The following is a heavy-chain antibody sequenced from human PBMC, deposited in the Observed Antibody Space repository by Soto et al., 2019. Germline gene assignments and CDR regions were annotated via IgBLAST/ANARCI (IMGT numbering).Heavy chain of an antibody. CDR3: ARDRIYCSGGSCYPYYFDY. Sequence: ASVKVSFKASGYSFTSYAMHWVRQAPGQRLEWMGWINAGNGNTKYSQKFQGRVTITRDTSASTAYMELSSLRSEDTAVYYCARDRIYCSGGSCYPYYFDYWGQGTLVTVSS. D-gene: IGHD2-15*01. CDR1: GYSFTSYA. V-gene: IGHV1-3*01. CDR2: INAGNGNT. J-gene: IGHJ4*02.